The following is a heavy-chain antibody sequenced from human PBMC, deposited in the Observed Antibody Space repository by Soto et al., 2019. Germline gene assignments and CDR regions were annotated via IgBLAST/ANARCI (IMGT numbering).Heavy chain of an antibody. V-gene: IGHV3-11*06. J-gene: IGHJ4*02. CDR3: TRGGGGGLFEH. D-gene: IGHD2-21*01. CDR1: GFPFSDYY. Sequence: PRGSLRLSCAASGFPFSDYYMSWIRQAPGNGLEWLSHISPKSTYRNYADSVKGRFTISRDNTKSSLFLQMNSLGVEDTAVYYCTRGGGGGLFEHWGQGVLVTVSS. CDR2: ISPKSTYR.